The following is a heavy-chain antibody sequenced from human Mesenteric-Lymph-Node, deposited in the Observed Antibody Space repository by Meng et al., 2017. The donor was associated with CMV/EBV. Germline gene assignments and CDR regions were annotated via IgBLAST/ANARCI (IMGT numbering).Heavy chain of an antibody. D-gene: IGHD6-13*01. V-gene: IGHV3-23*03. Sequence: GGSLRLSCADSGFTFSSNWMHWVRQAPGKGLEWVSLIYSDGSTTYYADSVKGRFTVSRDNSKNTLYLQMNSLRAEDTAVYYCAKDLGSRGIGATNDYWGQGTLVTVSS. CDR2: IYSDGSTT. J-gene: IGHJ4*02. CDR3: AKDLGSRGIGATNDY. CDR1: GFTFSSNW.